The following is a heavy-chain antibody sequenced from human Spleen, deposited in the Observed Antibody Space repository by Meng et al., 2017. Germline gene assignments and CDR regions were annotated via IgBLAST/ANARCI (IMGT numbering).Heavy chain of an antibody. CDR3: ATEVAGSRSSHFYSGMDI. Sequence: GGSLRLSCAASGFTVSNRYMSWVRQSPGKGLEWVSVFYSDGSTYYADSVKGRFTISRHNSKNTLYLQMNSLRAEDTAVYYCATEVAGSRSSHFYSGMDIWGQGTMVTVSS. D-gene: IGHD1-26*01. CDR1: GFTVSNRY. J-gene: IGHJ6*02. CDR2: FYSDGST. V-gene: IGHV3-53*04.